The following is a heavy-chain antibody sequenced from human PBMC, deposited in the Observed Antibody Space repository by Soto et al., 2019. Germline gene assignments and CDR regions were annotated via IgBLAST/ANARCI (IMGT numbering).Heavy chain of an antibody. J-gene: IGHJ6*02. CDR2: VTPLFGMA. CDR3: ARGDDFAYYYGVDV. CDR1: GGTFSSHA. D-gene: IGHD3-16*01. V-gene: IGHV1-69*17. Sequence: QVQLVQSGAEVKEPGSSVKVSCKASGGTFSSHAISWVRQAPGQGLEWMGGVTPLFGMANYAQKFQGRVTITADKFAATAYMELTSLTSEDTAVYYCARGDDFAYYYGVDVWGQGTTVTVSS.